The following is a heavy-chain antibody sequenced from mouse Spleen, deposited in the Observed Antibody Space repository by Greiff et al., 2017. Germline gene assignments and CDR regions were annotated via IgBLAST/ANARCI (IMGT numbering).Heavy chain of an antibody. J-gene: IGHJ4*01. CDR1: GFSLTSYG. Sequence: QVQLKESGPGLVQPSQSLSITCTVSGFSLTSYGVHWVRQSPGKGLEWLGVIWRGGSTDYNAAFMSRLSITKDNSKSQVFFKMNSLQADDTAIYYCAKGTTVVASYYAMDYWGQGTSVTVSS. CDR3: AKGTTVVASYYAMDY. D-gene: IGHD1-1*01. V-gene: IGHV2-5*01. CDR2: IWRGGST.